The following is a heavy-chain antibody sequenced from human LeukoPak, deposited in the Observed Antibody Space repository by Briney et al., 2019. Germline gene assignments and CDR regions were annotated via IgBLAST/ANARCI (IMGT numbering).Heavy chain of an antibody. V-gene: IGHV1-2*02. Sequence: ASVKVSCKASGYTFTGYYMHWVRQAPGQGLEWMGWINPNSGGTNYAQKFQGRVTMTRDTSISTAYMELSRLRSDDTAVYYCAREVRGWELTRKHYYFDYWGQGTLVTVSS. CDR2: INPNSGGT. CDR3: AREVRGWELTRKHYYFDY. D-gene: IGHD1-26*01. J-gene: IGHJ4*02. CDR1: GYTFTGYY.